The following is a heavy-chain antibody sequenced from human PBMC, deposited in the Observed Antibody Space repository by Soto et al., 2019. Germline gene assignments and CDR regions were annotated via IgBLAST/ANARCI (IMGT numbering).Heavy chain of an antibody. V-gene: IGHV5-10-1*03. CDR3: GRVRVDKAEGWFDP. D-gene: IGHD5-12*01. CDR2: IDPSDSYA. J-gene: IGHJ5*02. CDR1: GYSFTTYW. Sequence: EVQLVQSGAEVKKPGESLRISCKGSGYSFTTYWITWVRQVPGKGLEWMGRIDPSDSYANYGPSFQGHVTMSADKSISTAYLQGSSLKASDTAMYYCGRVRVDKAEGWFDPWGQGTLVTVSS.